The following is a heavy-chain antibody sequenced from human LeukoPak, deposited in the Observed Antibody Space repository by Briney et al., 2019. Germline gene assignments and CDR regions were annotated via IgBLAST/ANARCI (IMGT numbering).Heavy chain of an antibody. Sequence: GGSLRLSCAASGFTFSSYWMSWVRQAPGKGLEWVANIKQDGSEKYYVDSVKGRFTISRDNAKNSLYLQMNSLRAEDTAVYYCARGIPRNPFEAGDPLRYFDYWGQGTLVTVSS. CDR3: ARGIPRNPFEAGDPLRYFDY. J-gene: IGHJ4*02. CDR2: IKQDGSEK. CDR1: GFTFSSYW. V-gene: IGHV3-7*01. D-gene: IGHD7-27*01.